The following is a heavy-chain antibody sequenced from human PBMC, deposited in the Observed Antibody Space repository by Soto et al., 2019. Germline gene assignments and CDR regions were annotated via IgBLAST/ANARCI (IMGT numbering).Heavy chain of an antibody. D-gene: IGHD6-6*01. Sequence: PGGSLRLSCAASGFTFSSYSMNWVRQAPGKGLEWVSSISSSSSYIYYADSVKGRFTISRDNAKNSLYLQMNSLRAEDTAVYYCARHRVAARLTPDYWGQGTLVTVSA. CDR1: GFTFSSYS. CDR2: ISSSSSYI. CDR3: ARHRVAARLTPDY. V-gene: IGHV3-21*01. J-gene: IGHJ4*02.